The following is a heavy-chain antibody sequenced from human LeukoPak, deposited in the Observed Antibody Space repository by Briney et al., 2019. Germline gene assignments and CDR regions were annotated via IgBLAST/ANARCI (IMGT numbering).Heavy chain of an antibody. J-gene: IGHJ2*01. CDR1: GGSISSYY. Sequence: SETLSLTCTVSGGSISSYYWSWIRQPPGKGLEWIGYIYYSGSTNYNPSLKSRVTISVDTSKNQFSLKLSSVTAADTAAYYCARRSYWYFDLWGRGTLVTVSS. CDR2: IYYSGST. V-gene: IGHV4-59*08. CDR3: ARRSYWYFDL.